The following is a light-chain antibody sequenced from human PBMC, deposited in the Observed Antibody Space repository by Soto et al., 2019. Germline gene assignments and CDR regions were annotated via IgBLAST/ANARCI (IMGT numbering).Light chain of an antibody. J-gene: IGKJ1*01. V-gene: IGKV2-28*01. CDR1: QSLLHSNGYNY. Sequence: DIVMTQSLLSLPVTPGEPASISCRSSQSLLHSNGYNYLDWYLQKPGQSPQLLIYLGSNRASGVPDRFSGSGSGTDFTLKISRVEAEDVGVYYCMQPLQTPRTFGQGTKVEIK. CDR3: MQPLQTPRT. CDR2: LGS.